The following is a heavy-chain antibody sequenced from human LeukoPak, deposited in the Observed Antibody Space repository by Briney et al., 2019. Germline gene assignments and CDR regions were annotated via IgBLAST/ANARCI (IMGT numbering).Heavy chain of an antibody. V-gene: IGHV4-59*01. D-gene: IGHD3-16*02. J-gene: IGHJ4*02. Sequence: SETLSLTCTVSGGSISSYYWSWIRQPPGKGLEWIGCIYYSGSTNYNPSLKSRVTISVDTSKNQFSLKLSSVTAADTAVYYCARTQTFGGVIVNWGQGTLVTVSS. CDR1: GGSISSYY. CDR2: IYYSGST. CDR3: ARTQTFGGVIVN.